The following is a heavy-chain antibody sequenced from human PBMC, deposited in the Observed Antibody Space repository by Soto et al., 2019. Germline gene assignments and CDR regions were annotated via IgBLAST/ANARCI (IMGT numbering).Heavy chain of an antibody. V-gene: IGHV3-23*01. CDR1: GFTFSSYA. Sequence: GSLRLSCAASGFTFSSYAMSWVRQAPGKGLEWVSTISGSGVSTSYADSVKGRFTISRDNSKNTLYLQMNSLRAEDTAVYYCARDYYRFNSGYGFSMDVWGQGTTVTVSS. J-gene: IGHJ6*02. D-gene: IGHD5-12*01. CDR2: ISGSGVST. CDR3: ARDYYRFNSGYGFSMDV.